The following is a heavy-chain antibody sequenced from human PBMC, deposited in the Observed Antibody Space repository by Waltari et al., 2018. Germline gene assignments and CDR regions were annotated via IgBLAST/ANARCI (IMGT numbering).Heavy chain of an antibody. Sequence: QVQLRESRPGLVRSSETLSLSCTVSGHSVNNDFYCAWIRQSPGGGLEWIASIYHTGSTHYNSSLKSRVSISTDMSTKQFFLTLTHLTAADTAVYYCAEEGDFRAGLFESWGQGTLVSVSS. J-gene: IGHJ4*02. D-gene: IGHD3-16*01. CDR1: GHSVNNDFY. CDR3: AEEGDFRAGLFES. V-gene: IGHV4-38-2*02. CDR2: IYHTGST.